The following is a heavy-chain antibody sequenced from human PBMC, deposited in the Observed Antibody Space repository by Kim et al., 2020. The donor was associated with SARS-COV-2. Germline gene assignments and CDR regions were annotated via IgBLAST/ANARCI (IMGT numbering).Heavy chain of an antibody. CDR2: ISYNGNNE. CDR1: GFNFSAYG. CDR3: ARRYCSGADCYEVRIAGMDV. V-gene: IGHV3-30*03. Sequence: GGSLRLSCVVSGFNFSAYGMHWVRQAPGKGLEWVAVISYNGNNEYYVDSVKGRFTISRDNSKNTLYLQMNSLTTEDTAVYYCARRYCSGADCYEVRIAGMDVWGPRTTVTVSS. D-gene: IGHD2-15*01. J-gene: IGHJ6*02.